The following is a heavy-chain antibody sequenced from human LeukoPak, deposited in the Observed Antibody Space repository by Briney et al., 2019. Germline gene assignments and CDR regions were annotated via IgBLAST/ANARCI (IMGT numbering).Heavy chain of an antibody. J-gene: IGHJ6*02. CDR1: GYSFTSYW. CDR3: ARHLGITIFGVVRPLYYCGMDV. V-gene: IGHV5-51*01. D-gene: IGHD3-3*01. CDR2: IYPGDSDT. Sequence: GESLKISCKGSGYSFTSYWIGWVRQMPGKGLEWMGIIYPGDSDTRYSPSFQGQVTISADKSISTAYLQWSSLKASDTAMYYCARHLGITIFGVVRPLYYCGMDVWGQGTTVTVSS.